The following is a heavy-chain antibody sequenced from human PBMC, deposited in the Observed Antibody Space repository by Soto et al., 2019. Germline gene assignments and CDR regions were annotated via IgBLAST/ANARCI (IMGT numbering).Heavy chain of an antibody. J-gene: IGHJ6*02. CDR1: GDSVSSNSAA. D-gene: IGHD6-19*01. V-gene: IGHV6-1*01. CDR2: KYYRSKWYN. CDR3: AREGAVAGTRYYGMDV. Sequence: SQTLSLTCAISGDSVSSNSAAWNWIRQSPSRGIEWLGRKYYRSKWYNDYAVSVKSRITINPDTSKNQFSLQLNSVTPEDTAVYYCAREGAVAGTRYYGMDVWGQGTTVTVSS.